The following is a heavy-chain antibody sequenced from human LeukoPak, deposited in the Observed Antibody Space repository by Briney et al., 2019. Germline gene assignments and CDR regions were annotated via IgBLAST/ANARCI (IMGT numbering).Heavy chain of an antibody. CDR3: AKPGARGATREYYFDY. D-gene: IGHD1-26*01. V-gene: IGHV3-23*01. CDR2: ISGSGGST. CDR1: GFTFSSYA. J-gene: IGHJ4*02. Sequence: GGSLRLSCAASGFTFSSYAMSWVRQAPGKGLEWVSAISGSGGSTYYADSVKGRFTISRDNSKNTLYLQMNSLRAEDTAVYYCAKPGARGATREYYFDYWGQGTLVIVSP.